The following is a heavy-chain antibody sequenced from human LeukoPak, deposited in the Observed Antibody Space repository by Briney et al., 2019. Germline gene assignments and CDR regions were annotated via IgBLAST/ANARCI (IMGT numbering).Heavy chain of an antibody. V-gene: IGHV3-53*01. CDR1: GFTVSSNY. D-gene: IGHD6-13*01. CDR2: IYSGGST. J-gene: IGHJ3*02. CDR3: AKDGMSSSWYRDAFDI. Sequence: GGSLRLSCAASGFTVSSNYMSWVRQAPGKGLEWVSIIYSGGSTFYADSVKGRFTISRDNSKNTLYLQMNSLRAEDTAVYYCAKDGMSSSWYRDAFDIWGQGTMVTVSS.